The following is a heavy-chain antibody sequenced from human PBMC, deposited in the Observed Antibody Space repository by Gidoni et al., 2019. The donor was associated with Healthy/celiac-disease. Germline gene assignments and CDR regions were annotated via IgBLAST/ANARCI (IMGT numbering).Heavy chain of an antibody. CDR3: ARDSAIFHYGMDV. Sequence: EVQLVESGGGLVKPGGSLRLSCAASGFTFSSYSMNWVRQAPGKGLEWVSSMSSSSSYIYYADSVKGRFTISRDNAKNSLYLQMNSLRAEDTAVYYCARDSAIFHYGMDVWGQGTTVTVSS. CDR1: GFTFSSYS. CDR2: MSSSSSYI. J-gene: IGHJ6*02. V-gene: IGHV3-21*01. D-gene: IGHD3-3*01.